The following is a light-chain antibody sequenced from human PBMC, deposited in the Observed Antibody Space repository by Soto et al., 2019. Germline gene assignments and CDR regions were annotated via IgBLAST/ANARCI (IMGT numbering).Light chain of an antibody. CDR3: ALYMCSGVSV. CDR1: SGSVSTNYY. V-gene: IGLV8-61*01. CDR2: NTD. Sequence: QTVVTQEPSFSASPGETVTLTCGLSSGSVSTNYYPSWYQQTPGQAPRTLIYNTDTHSSGVPDRFSGSILGNKAALTITGAQADDESDYYCALYMCSGVSVFGGGTKLTVL. J-gene: IGLJ3*02.